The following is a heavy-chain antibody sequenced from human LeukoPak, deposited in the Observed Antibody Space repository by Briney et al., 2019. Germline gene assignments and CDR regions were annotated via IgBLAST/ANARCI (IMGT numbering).Heavy chain of an antibody. Sequence: GGSLRLSCAASGFTFSDYYMSWIRQAPGKGLEWVGFIRSKAYGGTTEYAASVKGRFTISRDDSESIAYLQMNSLKTEDTAVYYCTREDDYVWGSYRYFDYWGQGTLVTVSS. CDR1: GFTFSDYY. D-gene: IGHD3-16*02. CDR2: IRSKAYGGTT. J-gene: IGHJ4*03. V-gene: IGHV3-49*03. CDR3: TREDDYVWGSYRYFDY.